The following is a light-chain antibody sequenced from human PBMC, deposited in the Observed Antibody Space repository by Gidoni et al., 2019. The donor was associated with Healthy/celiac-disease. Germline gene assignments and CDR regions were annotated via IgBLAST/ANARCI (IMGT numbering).Light chain of an antibody. CDR2: YVS. V-gene: IGLV2-14*03. J-gene: IGLJ2*01. CDR1: SSDVGGYNY. CDR3: SSYTSSSVV. Sequence: QSALTQPASVSGSPGQSITISCTGTSSDVGGYNYVSWYQQHPGKAPKLMSYYVSNRPSGVSNRFSGSKSGNTASLTISGLQAEDEADYYCSSYTSSSVVFGGGTKLTVL.